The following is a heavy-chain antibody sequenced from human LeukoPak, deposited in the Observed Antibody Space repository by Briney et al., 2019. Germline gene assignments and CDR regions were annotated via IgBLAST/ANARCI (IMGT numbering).Heavy chain of an antibody. CDR1: Y. V-gene: IGHV4-4*07. CDR3: ARGDDSSGYYPFDY. Sequence: SETLSLTCTDYWSWIRQPAGKGLEWIGRIYTSGSTNYNPSLKSRVTMSVDTSKNQFSLKLSSVTAADTAVYYCARGDDSSGYYPFDYWGQGTLVTVSS. D-gene: IGHD3-22*01. J-gene: IGHJ4*02. CDR2: IYTSGST.